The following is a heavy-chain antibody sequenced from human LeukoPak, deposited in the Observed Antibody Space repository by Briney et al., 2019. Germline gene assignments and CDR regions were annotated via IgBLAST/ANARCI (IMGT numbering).Heavy chain of an antibody. J-gene: IGHJ3*02. V-gene: IGHV1-8*01. CDR2: MNPNSGNT. CDR1: GYTFTRYD. CDR3: ARGSGLLPDAFDI. D-gene: IGHD2-21*01. Sequence: GASVRVSSKASGYTFTRYDINCVRQATGQGLEWMAWMNPNSGNTGYAQKFQGRVTMTRNTSISTAYMELSSLRSEDTAVYYCARGSGLLPDAFDIWGQGTMVTVSS.